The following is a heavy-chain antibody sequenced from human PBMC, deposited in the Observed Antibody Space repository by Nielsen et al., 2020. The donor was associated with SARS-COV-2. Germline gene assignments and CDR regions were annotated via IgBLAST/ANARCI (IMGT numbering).Heavy chain of an antibody. CDR3: ARASRGIFGVVGGMDV. V-gene: IGHV4-39*07. CDR1: GDSISSSTYY. CDR2: IYSSGST. Sequence: SETLSLTCTVSGDSISSSTYYWGWIRQPPGKGLEWIGSIYSSGSTYHNPSLKSRVTLSVDTSKNQFSLKLNSVTAADTAVYYCARASRGIFGVVGGMDVWGQGTTVTVSS. D-gene: IGHD3-3*01. J-gene: IGHJ6*02.